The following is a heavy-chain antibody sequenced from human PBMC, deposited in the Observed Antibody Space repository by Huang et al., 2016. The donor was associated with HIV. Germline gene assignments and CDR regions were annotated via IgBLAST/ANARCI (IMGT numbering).Heavy chain of an antibody. D-gene: IGHD1-1*01. CDR2: IIPIFGTP. J-gene: IGHJ5*02. Sequence: QVQLVQSGAEVKKPGSSVRVSCEVSGGTFSSSAINWVRQAPGQGLEWMGGIIPIFGTPNDAQKFQGRVTITADESTSTAYMELSSLRSDDTAVYYCARDRKYDNAWYWFDPWGQGTLVTVSS. V-gene: IGHV1-69*01. CDR3: ARDRKYDNAWYWFDP. CDR1: GGTFSSSA.